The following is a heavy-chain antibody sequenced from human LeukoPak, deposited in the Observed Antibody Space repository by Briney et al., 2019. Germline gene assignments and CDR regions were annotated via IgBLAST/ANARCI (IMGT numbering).Heavy chain of an antibody. D-gene: IGHD2-2*02. V-gene: IGHV3-23*01. CDR1: GFTFSSYA. Sequence: GGSLRLSCAASGFTFSSYAMSWVRQAPGKGLEWVSGFSGGDGSTSYADSVKGRFTISRDNSKNTLYLQMNSLRAEDTAVYYCAKGEVVPATIYDYWGQGILVTVSS. CDR2: FSGGDGST. CDR3: AKGEVVPATIYDY. J-gene: IGHJ4*02.